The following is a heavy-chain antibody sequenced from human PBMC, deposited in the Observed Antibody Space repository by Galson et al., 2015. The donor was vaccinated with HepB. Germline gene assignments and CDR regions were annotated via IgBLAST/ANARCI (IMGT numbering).Heavy chain of an antibody. CDR2: ISGSDSST. D-gene: IGHD6-25*01. Sequence: SLRLSCAASGLTLRSSAMSWVRQAPGKGLEWVSAISGSDSSTYYVDSVKGRFTISRDDSKNTLYLQMYSLRADDTAVYYCATRLGGGFNYWGQGTLVTVSS. V-gene: IGHV3-23*01. CDR3: ATRLGGGFNY. CDR1: GLTLRSSA. J-gene: IGHJ4*02.